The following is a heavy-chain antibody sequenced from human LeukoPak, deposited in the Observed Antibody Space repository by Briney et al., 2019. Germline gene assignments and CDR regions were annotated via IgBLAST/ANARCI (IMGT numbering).Heavy chain of an antibody. D-gene: IGHD5-12*01. CDR2: FSYSGST. Sequence: PSETLSLTCTVSGASVSSYYWSWIRQPPGKGPEWIGYFSYSGSTNYNPSLKSRVTISVDTSKNQFSLNLSSVTAADTAVYYCARGPLDSGYTYFDYWGQGTLVSVAP. J-gene: IGHJ4*02. V-gene: IGHV4-59*02. CDR1: GASVSSYY. CDR3: ARGPLDSGYTYFDY.